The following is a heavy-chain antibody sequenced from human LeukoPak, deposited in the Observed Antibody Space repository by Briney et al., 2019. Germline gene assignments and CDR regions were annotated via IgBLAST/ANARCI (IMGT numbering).Heavy chain of an antibody. Sequence: PSETLSLTCAVYGGSFSGYYWSWIRQPPGKGLEWIGEINHSGSTNYNPSLKSRVTISVDTSKNQFSLKLSSVNAADTAVYYCARIGCSSTSCYGAFDPWGQGTLVTVSS. V-gene: IGHV4-34*01. J-gene: IGHJ5*02. D-gene: IGHD2-2*01. CDR2: INHSGST. CDR1: GGSFSGYY. CDR3: ARIGCSSTSCYGAFDP.